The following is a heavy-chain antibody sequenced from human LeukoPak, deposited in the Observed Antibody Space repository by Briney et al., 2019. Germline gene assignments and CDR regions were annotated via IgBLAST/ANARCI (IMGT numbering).Heavy chain of an antibody. CDR1: GFTFSSYA. CDR3: ARDDWYFDL. J-gene: IGHJ2*01. V-gene: IGHV3-30*04. CDR2: ISYDGGFK. Sequence: GRSLRLSCAASGFTFSSYAMHWVRQAPGKGLESVAVISYDGGFKSYADSVKGRFTISRDNSKNTLYLQMDSLRGDDTAVYYCARDDWYFDLWGRGTLVTVSS.